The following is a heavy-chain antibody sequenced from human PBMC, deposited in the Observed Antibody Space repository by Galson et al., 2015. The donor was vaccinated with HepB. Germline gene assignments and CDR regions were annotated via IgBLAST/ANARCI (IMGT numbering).Heavy chain of an antibody. Sequence: SLRLSCAASGFTFDDYAMHWVRQAPGKGLEWVSGISWNSGSIGYADSVKGRFTISRDNAKNSLYLQMNSLRAEDTALYYCAKATGPGYSPTPFDYWGQGTLVTVSS. V-gene: IGHV3-9*01. CDR2: ISWNSGSI. CDR3: AKATGPGYSPTPFDY. CDR1: GFTFDDYA. J-gene: IGHJ4*02. D-gene: IGHD5-18*01.